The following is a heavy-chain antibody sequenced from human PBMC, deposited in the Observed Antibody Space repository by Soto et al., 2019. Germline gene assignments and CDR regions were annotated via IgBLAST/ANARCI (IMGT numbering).Heavy chain of an antibody. CDR1: GGTFSSYA. V-gene: IGHV1-69*06. D-gene: IGHD4-4*01. CDR2: IIPIFGTA. J-gene: IGHJ6*01. CDR3: PRPIKESGRPRPHYSRMDV. Sequence: AASVEASCKASGGTFSSYAISWVRQAPGQGLEWMGGIIPIFGTANYAQKFQGRVTITADKSTSTAYMELRSLRSEDTAVYYSPRPIKESGRPRPHYSRMDVWEHLTRGTVSS.